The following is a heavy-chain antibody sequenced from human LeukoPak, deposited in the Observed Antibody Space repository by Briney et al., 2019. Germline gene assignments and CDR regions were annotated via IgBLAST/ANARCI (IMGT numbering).Heavy chain of an antibody. V-gene: IGHV4-4*07. Sequence: SETLSLTCTVSGGSISIYYWSWIRQPAGKGLEWIGRIYTSGSTNYNPSLKSRVTMSVDTSKNQFSLKLSSVTAADTAVYYCARDKGSRSTDSRWFDPWGQGTLVTVSS. CDR1: GGSISIYY. CDR2: IYTSGST. CDR3: ARDKGSRSTDSRWFDP. D-gene: IGHD2-15*01. J-gene: IGHJ5*02.